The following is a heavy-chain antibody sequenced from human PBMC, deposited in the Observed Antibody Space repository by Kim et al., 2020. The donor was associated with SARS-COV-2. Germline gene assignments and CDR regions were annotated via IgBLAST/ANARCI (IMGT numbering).Heavy chain of an antibody. CDR3: AKGTGGLLRFLEWYDYYYGMDV. CDR2: ISGSGGST. J-gene: IGHJ6*02. CDR1: GFTFSSYA. D-gene: IGHD3-3*01. V-gene: IGHV3-23*01. Sequence: GGSLRLSCAASGFTFSSYAMSWVRQAPGKGLEWVSAISGSGGSTYYADSVKGRFTISRDNSKNTLYLQMNSLRAEDTAVYYCAKGTGGLLRFLEWYDYYYGMDVWGQGTTVTVSS.